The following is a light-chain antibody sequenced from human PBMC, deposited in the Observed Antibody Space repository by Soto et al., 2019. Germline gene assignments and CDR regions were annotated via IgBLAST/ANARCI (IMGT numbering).Light chain of an antibody. CDR3: QQYNSYPWT. CDR2: KAS. CDR1: QSIGSR. J-gene: IGKJ1*01. V-gene: IGKV1-5*03. Sequence: DIQMTQPPSTLSASVGDRVTITCRASQSIGSRLAWYQQKPGKAPNLLIYKASTLESGVPGRFSGSGSGTEFTLTISSLQPDDFAPYYCQQYNSYPWTFGQGTKV.